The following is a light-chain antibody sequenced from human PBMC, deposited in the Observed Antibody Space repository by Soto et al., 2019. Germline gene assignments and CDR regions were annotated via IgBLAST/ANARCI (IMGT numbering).Light chain of an antibody. CDR3: QQYNDFQYT. CDR2: KAT. J-gene: IGKJ2*01. CDR1: QSIGSW. Sequence: DIQMTQSPSTLSASVGDGVTITCRASQSIGSWLAWYQQKPGKAPKLLIYKATNLQSGVPSRFSGSGSGTDFSLTISSLHPVDSATYYCQQYNDFQYTFGQGTKLEI. V-gene: IGKV1-5*03.